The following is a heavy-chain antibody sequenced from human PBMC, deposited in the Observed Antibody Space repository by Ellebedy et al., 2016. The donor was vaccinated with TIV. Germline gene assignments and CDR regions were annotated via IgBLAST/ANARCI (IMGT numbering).Heavy chain of an antibody. Sequence: PGGSLRLSCAASGFTFSSYSMNWVRQAPGKGLEWVSYISRSSSTIYYADSVKGRFTISRDNAKNSLYLQMNSLRAEDTAVYYCARAPSYLGDIIVVPAANRKAYYYGMDVWGQGTTVTVSS. D-gene: IGHD2-2*01. J-gene: IGHJ6*02. CDR3: ARAPSYLGDIIVVPAANRKAYYYGMDV. V-gene: IGHV3-48*01. CDR2: ISRSSSTI. CDR1: GFTFSSYS.